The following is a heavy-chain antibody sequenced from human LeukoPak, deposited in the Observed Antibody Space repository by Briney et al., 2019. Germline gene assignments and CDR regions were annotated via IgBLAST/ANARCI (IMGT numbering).Heavy chain of an antibody. CDR1: GFTFSDYY. CDR2: ISGSGSGA. J-gene: IGHJ4*02. V-gene: IGHV3-11*03. CDR3: ARGLTTVTSLASY. D-gene: IGHD4-17*01. Sequence: GGSLRLSCAASGFTFSDYYMNWIGQAPGKGLEWVSYISGSGSGANYADSVKGRFTISRDNAKNSLYLQMNSLGAEDTAMYYCARGLTTVTSLASYWGQGTLVTVSS.